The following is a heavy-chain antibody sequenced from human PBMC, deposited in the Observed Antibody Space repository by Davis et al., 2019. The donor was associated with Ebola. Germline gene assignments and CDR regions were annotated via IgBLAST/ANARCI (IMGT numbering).Heavy chain of an antibody. Sequence: SETLSLTCTVSGGSISSYYWSWIRQPPGKGLEWIGYIYYSGSTNYNPSLKSRVTISVDTSKNQFSLKLSSVTAADTAVYYCARLGRSYTGSYQGGLDYWGQGTLVTVSS. J-gene: IGHJ4*02. CDR3: ARLGRSYTGSYQGGLDY. V-gene: IGHV4-59*08. D-gene: IGHD1-26*01. CDR2: IYYSGST. CDR1: GGSISSYY.